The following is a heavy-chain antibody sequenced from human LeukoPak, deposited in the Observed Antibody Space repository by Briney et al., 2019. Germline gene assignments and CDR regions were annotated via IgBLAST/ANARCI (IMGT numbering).Heavy chain of an antibody. CDR2: IYYSGST. CDR3: ARVAYSNREYYYYLDV. J-gene: IGHJ6*03. V-gene: IGHV4-39*07. D-gene: IGHD4-11*01. Sequence: SETLSLTCSVSGDSIIGYYWGWIRQPPGKGLEWIGSIYYSGSTYYNPSLKSRVTISVDTSKNQFSLKLSSVTAADTAVYYCARVAYSNREYYYYLDVWGKGTTVTVSS. CDR1: GDSIIGYY.